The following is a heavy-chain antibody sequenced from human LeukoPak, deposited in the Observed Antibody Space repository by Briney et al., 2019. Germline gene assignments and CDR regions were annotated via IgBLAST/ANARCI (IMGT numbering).Heavy chain of an antibody. V-gene: IGHV3-23*01. J-gene: IGHJ4*02. Sequence: GGSLRLSCAASGFTFSTYAMGWARQAPGKGLEWVSGISDGVGSAYYADSVKGRFTISRDNSKNTLYLQMNSLRAEDTAVYYCASAKFDYWGQGTLVTVSS. CDR3: ASAKFDY. CDR2: ISDGVGSA. CDR1: GFTFSTYA.